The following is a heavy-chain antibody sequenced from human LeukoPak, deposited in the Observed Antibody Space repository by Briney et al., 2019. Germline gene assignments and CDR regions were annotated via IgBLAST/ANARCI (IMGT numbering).Heavy chain of an antibody. CDR3: AREEREYCGGDCNDAFDI. J-gene: IGHJ3*02. Sequence: SVKVSCRASGGTFSSYAISWVRQAPGQGLEWMGGIIPIFGTANYAQKFQGRVTITADESTSTAYMELSSLRSEDTAVYYCAREEREYCGGDCNDAFDIWGQGTMVTVSS. CDR2: IIPIFGTA. D-gene: IGHD2-21*02. CDR1: GGTFSSYA. V-gene: IGHV1-69*01.